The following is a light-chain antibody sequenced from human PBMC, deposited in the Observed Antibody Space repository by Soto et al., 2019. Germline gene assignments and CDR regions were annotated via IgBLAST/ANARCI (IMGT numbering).Light chain of an antibody. J-gene: IGKJ2*01. V-gene: IGKV3-20*01. CDR2: GAS. Sequence: EIVLTQSPGTLSLSPGERATLSCRASQSVSSSYLAWYQQKPGQAPRLLIYGASSRATGIPDRFSSSGSGTDFTLTISRLEPEYFAVYYCQQYGSSLYTFGQGTKLEIK. CDR1: QSVSSSY. CDR3: QQYGSSLYT.